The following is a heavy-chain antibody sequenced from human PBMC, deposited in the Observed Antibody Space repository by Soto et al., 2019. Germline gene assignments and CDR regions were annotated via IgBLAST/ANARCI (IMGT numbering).Heavy chain of an antibody. CDR2: TYYRSKWYN. Sequence: SQTLSLTCAISGDSVSSNSAAWNWIRQSPSRGLEWLGRTYYRSKWYNDYAVSVKSRITINPDTSKNQFSLQLNSVTPEDTAVYYCARAAYCSGGSCSRSGAFDIWGQGTMVNVSS. CDR1: GDSVSSNSAA. CDR3: ARAAYCSGGSCSRSGAFDI. J-gene: IGHJ3*02. D-gene: IGHD2-15*01. V-gene: IGHV6-1*01.